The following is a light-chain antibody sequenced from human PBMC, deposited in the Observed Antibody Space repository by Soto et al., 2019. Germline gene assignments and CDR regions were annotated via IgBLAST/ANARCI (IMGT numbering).Light chain of an antibody. CDR2: LNSDGSH. Sequence: QSVLTQSPSASASLGASVKLTCTLSSGHNTYAIAWHQQQPEKGPRYLMKLNSDGSHSKGDGIPDRFSGSSSGAERYLTISSLQSEDEADYYCQTWGTGSWVFGGGTQLTV. CDR1: SGHNTYA. CDR3: QTWGTGSWV. J-gene: IGLJ3*02. V-gene: IGLV4-69*01.